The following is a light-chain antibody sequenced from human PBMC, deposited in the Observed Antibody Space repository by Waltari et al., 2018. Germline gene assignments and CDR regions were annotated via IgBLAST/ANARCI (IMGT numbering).Light chain of an antibody. CDR2: NND. J-gene: IGLJ1*01. CDR1: NSNIGNHR. V-gene: IGLV1-44*01. CDR3: KSWDDGLNEYV. Sequence: QSVLTQPPSASGTPGQRVTLSCSGSNSNIGNHRVHLYQQVPGTTPKLLMSNNDQRPSGVPDRFSGSKSGTAASLAITGVQSEDEAVYFCKSWDDGLNEYVFGTGTRVTVL.